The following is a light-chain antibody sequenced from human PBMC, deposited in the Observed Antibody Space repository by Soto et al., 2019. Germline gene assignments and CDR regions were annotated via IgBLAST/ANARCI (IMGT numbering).Light chain of an antibody. Sequence: HSALTQPASVSGSPGQSITISCTGTSSDVGGYNYVSWYQQHPGKAPKLMIYEVSNRPSGVSNRFSGSKSGNTASLTISGLQAEDEADYYCSSYTSSSTYVFGTGTKV. V-gene: IGLV2-14*01. CDR3: SSYTSSSTYV. CDR1: SSDVGGYNY. CDR2: EVS. J-gene: IGLJ1*01.